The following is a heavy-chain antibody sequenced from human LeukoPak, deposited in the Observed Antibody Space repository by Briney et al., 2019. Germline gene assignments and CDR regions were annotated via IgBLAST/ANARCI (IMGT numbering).Heavy chain of an antibody. Sequence: EGSLRLSCAASGFTFSSYWMSWVRQAPGKGLEWVANIKQDGSEKYYVDSVKGRFTISRDNAKNSLYLQMNSLRAEDTAVYYCARVSSYYDSSGFLPDYWGQGTLVTVSS. CDR1: GFTFSSYW. CDR2: IKQDGSEK. J-gene: IGHJ4*02. D-gene: IGHD3-22*01. V-gene: IGHV3-7*01. CDR3: ARVSSYYDSSGFLPDY.